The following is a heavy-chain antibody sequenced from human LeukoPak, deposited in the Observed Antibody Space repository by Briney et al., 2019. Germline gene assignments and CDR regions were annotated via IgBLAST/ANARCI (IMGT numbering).Heavy chain of an antibody. J-gene: IGHJ1*01. V-gene: IGHV4-4*07. Sequence: PSETLSLTCTVSGGSISSYYWSWIRQPAGKGLEWIGRIYTSGSTNYNPSLKSRVTMSVDTSKNQFSRKLSSVTAADTAVYYCAREGWELLSEYFQHWGQGTLVTVSS. D-gene: IGHD1-26*01. CDR3: AREGWELLSEYFQH. CDR1: GGSISSYY. CDR2: IYTSGST.